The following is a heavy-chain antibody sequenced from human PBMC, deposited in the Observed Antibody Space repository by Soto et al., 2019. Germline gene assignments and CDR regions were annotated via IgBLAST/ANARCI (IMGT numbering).Heavy chain of an antibody. CDR1: GFTFSSYW. V-gene: IGHV3-7*01. CDR3: ARLSSSWYLRHYVSYYYMDV. D-gene: IGHD6-13*01. Sequence: PGGSLRLSCAASGFTFSSYWMSWVRQAPGKGLEWVANIKQDGSEKYYVDSVKGRFTISRDNAKNSLYLQMNSLRAEDTAVYYCARLSSSWYLRHYVSYYYMDVWGKGTTVTVSS. J-gene: IGHJ6*03. CDR2: IKQDGSEK.